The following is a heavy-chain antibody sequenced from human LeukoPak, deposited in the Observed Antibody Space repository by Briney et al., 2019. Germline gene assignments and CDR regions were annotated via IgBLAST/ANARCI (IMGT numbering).Heavy chain of an antibody. J-gene: IGHJ3*02. V-gene: IGHV3-21*03. CDR1: GFTFSSYS. CDR3: TDAFDI. Sequence: GGSLRLSCAASGFTFSSYSMNWVRQAPGKGLEWVSSISSSSSYIHYADSVKGRFTISRDNAKNSLYLQMNSLKTEDTAVYYCTDAFDIWGQGTMVTVSS. CDR2: ISSSSSYI.